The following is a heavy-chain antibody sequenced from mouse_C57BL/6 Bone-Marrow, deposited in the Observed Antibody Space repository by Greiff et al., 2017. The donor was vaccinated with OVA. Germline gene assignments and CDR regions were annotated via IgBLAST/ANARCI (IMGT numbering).Heavy chain of an antibody. J-gene: IGHJ3*01. CDR2: INPYNGDT. V-gene: IGHV1-20*01. CDR3: ARSAQATFAY. CDR1: GYSFTGYF. D-gene: IGHD3-2*02. Sequence: EVKLVESGPELVKPGDSVKISCKASGYSFTGYFMNWVMQSHGKSLEWIGRINPYNGDTFYNQKFKGKATLTVDKSSSTAHMELRSLTSEDSAVYYCARSAQATFAYWGQGTLVTVSA.